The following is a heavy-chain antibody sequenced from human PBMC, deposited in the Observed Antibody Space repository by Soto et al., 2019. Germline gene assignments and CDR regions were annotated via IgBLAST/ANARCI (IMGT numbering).Heavy chain of an antibody. CDR2: ISSDGSRT. Sequence: EMQVVESGGGLVQRGGSLRLSCVASGFTFSTSWMTWVRQAPGKGLVWVARISSDGSRTRYADSVKGRFTISRDNAKNTLYLQMDSLGGDDTALYYCVRLGVWSGAYYYMDVWGKGTTVTVSS. CDR3: VRLGVWSGAYYYMDV. J-gene: IGHJ6*03. CDR1: GFTFSTSW. D-gene: IGHD3-3*01. V-gene: IGHV3-74*01.